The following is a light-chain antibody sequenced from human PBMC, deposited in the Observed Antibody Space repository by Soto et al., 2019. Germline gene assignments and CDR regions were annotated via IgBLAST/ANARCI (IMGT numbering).Light chain of an antibody. CDR1: SSDVGSYNR. Sequence: QSVLTQPPSVSGSPVQSVTISCTGTSSDVGSYNRVSWYQQPPGTAPKLMIYDVSNRPSGVPDRFSGSKSGNTASLTISGLQAEDEADYYCSSYTSSITYVFGTGTKVTVL. CDR3: SSYTSSITYV. V-gene: IGLV2-18*02. CDR2: DVS. J-gene: IGLJ1*01.